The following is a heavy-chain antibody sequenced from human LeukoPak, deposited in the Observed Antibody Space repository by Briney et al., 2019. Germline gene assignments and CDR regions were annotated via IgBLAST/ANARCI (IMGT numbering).Heavy chain of an antibody. CDR3: AKGALEQLVGFDY. D-gene: IGHD6-6*01. V-gene: IGHV3-30*02. Sequence: QTGGSLRLSCAASGFTFSSYGMHWVRQAPGKGLEWVAFIRYDGNNKYYADSVKGRFTISRDNSKNTLYLQMNSLRAEDTAVYYCAKGALEQLVGFDYWGQGTLVTVSS. CDR2: IRYDGNNK. CDR1: GFTFSSYG. J-gene: IGHJ4*02.